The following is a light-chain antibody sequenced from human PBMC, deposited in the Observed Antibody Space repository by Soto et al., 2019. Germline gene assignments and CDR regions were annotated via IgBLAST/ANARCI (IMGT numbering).Light chain of an antibody. J-gene: IGKJ3*01. CDR3: QQRGNWPPT. CDR1: QSVSSY. Sequence: EVVLTQSPAILSLSPGERATLSCRASQSVSSYLAWYQQKPGQIPRLLIYDASNRATGIPARFSGSGSGTDFSLTISRLEPEDFAVYFCQQRGNWPPTFGPGNKVDI. V-gene: IGKV3-11*01. CDR2: DAS.